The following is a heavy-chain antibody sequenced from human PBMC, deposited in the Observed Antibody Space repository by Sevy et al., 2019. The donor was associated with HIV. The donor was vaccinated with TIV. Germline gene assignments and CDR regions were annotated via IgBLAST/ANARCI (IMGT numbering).Heavy chain of an antibody. CDR1: GYTFTSYG. CDR3: AGGRGGGDSRIAAAGTSAY. V-gene: IGHV1-18*04. Sequence: ASVKVSCKASGYTFTSYGISWVRQAPGQGLEWMGWISAYNGNTNYAQKLQGRVTMTTDTSTSTAYMELRSLRSDDTAGYYWAGGRGGGDSRIAAAGTSAYWGQGTLVTVSS. D-gene: IGHD6-13*01. CDR2: ISAYNGNT. J-gene: IGHJ4*02.